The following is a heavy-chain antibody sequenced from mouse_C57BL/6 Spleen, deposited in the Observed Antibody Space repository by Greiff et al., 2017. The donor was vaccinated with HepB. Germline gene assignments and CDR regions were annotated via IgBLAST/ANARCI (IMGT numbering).Heavy chain of an antibody. CDR2: ISYDGSN. CDR3: ARGVYGSSYYFDY. Sequence: EVKLVESGPGLVKPSQSLSLTCSVTGYSITSGYYWNWIRQFPGNKLEWMGYISYDGSNNYNPSLKNRISITRDTSKNQFFLKLNSVTTEDTATYYCARGVYGSSYYFDYWGQGTTLTVSS. CDR1: GYSITSGYY. J-gene: IGHJ2*01. D-gene: IGHD1-1*01. V-gene: IGHV3-6*01.